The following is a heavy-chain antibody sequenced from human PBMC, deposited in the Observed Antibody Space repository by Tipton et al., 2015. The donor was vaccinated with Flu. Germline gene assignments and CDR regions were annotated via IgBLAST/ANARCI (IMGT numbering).Heavy chain of an antibody. Sequence: QVQLVQSGAEGKKPGASVKVSCKASGYTFPSYGISWVRQAPGQGLEWMGGFSAYNGNGIYAQKFQGRVTMTTDTSTSSAYMELRSLRTDDTAVDYYAGGECPGVTIDAFGIWGQGTLVTVSS. CDR3: AGGECPGVTIDAFGI. CDR2: FSAYNGNG. CDR1: GYTFPSYG. D-gene: IGHD3-10*01. J-gene: IGHJ3*02. V-gene: IGHV1-18*01.